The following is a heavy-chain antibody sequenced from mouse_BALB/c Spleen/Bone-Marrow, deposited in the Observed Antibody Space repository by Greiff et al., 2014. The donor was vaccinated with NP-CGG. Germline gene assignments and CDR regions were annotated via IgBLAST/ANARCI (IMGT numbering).Heavy chain of an antibody. CDR1: GFSFTSYG. D-gene: IGHD5-5*01. V-gene: IGHV2-9*02. CDR2: IWAGGST. Sequence: VQVVESGPGLVAPSQSLSITCTVSGFSFTSYGVHWVRQPPGKGLEWLGVIWAGGSTNYNSARMSRLSISKDNTKSQVFLKMNSLQTDDTAMYYCARFYLWYFDVWGAGTTVTVSS. CDR3: ARFYLWYFDV. J-gene: IGHJ1*01.